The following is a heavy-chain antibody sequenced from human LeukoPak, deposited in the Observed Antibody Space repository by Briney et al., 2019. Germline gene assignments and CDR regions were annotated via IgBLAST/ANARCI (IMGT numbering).Heavy chain of an antibody. CDR1: GFTFSNYG. CDR3: ARGPAYGSGKFGPFDY. D-gene: IGHD3-10*01. J-gene: IGHJ4*02. CDR2: IRYDGNNK. Sequence: GGSLRLSCAASGFTFSNYGIHWVRQAPGKGLEWVTFIRYDGNNKYYADSVKGRFTISRDNAKNSLYLQMNSLRAEDTAMYYCARGPAYGSGKFGPFDYWGQGTLVTVSS. V-gene: IGHV3-30*02.